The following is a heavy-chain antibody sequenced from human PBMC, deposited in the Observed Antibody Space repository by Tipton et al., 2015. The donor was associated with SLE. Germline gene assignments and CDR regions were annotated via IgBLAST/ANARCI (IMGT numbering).Heavy chain of an antibody. V-gene: IGHV3-66*02. D-gene: IGHD1-26*01. J-gene: IGHJ4*02. Sequence: SLRLSCEASGFTVSRSYMSWVRQAPGKGLEWVSIIYSAGNTFYVDSVKGRFTISRDNSKNTLNLQMNSLRVEDTAVYYCVRDGPSGSYSDYWGQGTPVTVSS. CDR3: VRDGPSGSYSDY. CDR2: IYSAGNT. CDR1: GFTVSRSY.